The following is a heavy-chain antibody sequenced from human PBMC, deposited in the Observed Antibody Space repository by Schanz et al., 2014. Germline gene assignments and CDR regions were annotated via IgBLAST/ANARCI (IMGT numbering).Heavy chain of an antibody. J-gene: IGHJ1*01. CDR1: GFDFNSYT. V-gene: IGHV3-48*01. Sequence: EVRLVESGGGLVQPGGSLRLSCEASGFDFNSYTMNWVRQVPGKGLEWLSYIATSSSTRHYADSVKGRVTISRDNAKNSVSLQMRRLRVEDTAVYYCASGVHVSSLQNGLQVWGRGTLVIVSS. CDR2: IATSSSTR. D-gene: IGHD3-10*01. CDR3: ASGVHVSSLQNGLQV.